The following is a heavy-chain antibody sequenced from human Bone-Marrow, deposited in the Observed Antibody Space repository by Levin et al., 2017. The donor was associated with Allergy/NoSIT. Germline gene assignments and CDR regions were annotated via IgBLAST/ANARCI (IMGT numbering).Heavy chain of an antibody. V-gene: IGHV3-48*02. D-gene: IGHD4-23*01. CDR1: GFTFKNYA. Sequence: PGESLKISCAASGFTFKNYAFNWVRQSPGKGLEWISYIFITSSIIYYADSVKGRFTISRDNAKNSLYLQMNSLRDEDTAVYYCARDPYDYGADSGRAYYFDYWGQGILVTVSS. J-gene: IGHJ4*02. CDR3: ARDPYDYGADSGRAYYFDY. CDR2: IFITSSII.